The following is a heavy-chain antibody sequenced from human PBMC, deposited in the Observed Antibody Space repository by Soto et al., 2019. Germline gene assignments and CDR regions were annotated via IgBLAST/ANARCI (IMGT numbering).Heavy chain of an antibody. D-gene: IGHD3-3*01. CDR3: AKNYDFWSGYQSEFVKERNYYYYYGMDV. J-gene: IGHJ6*02. V-gene: IGHV3-30*18. Sequence: GGSLRLSCAASGFTFSSYGMHWVRQAPGKGLEWVAVISYDGSNKYYADSVKGRFTISRDNSKNTLYLQMNSLRAEDTAVYYCAKNYDFWSGYQSEFVKERNYYYYYGMDVWGQGTTVTVSS. CDR1: GFTFSSYG. CDR2: ISYDGSNK.